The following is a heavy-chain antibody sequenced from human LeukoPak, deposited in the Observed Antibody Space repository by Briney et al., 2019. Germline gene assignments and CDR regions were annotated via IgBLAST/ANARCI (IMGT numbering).Heavy chain of an antibody. CDR1: GFTFSSYG. CDR3: AKDVHLRAKYLGGAYYYYYMDV. Sequence: GGSLRLSSAASGFTFSSYGMSWVRQAPGKGLEWVSAISGSGGSTYYADSVKGRFTISRDNSKNTLYLQMNSLRAEDTAVYYCAKDVHLRAKYLGGAYYYYYMDVWGKGTTVTISS. CDR2: ISGSGGST. J-gene: IGHJ6*03. V-gene: IGHV3-23*01. D-gene: IGHD4/OR15-4a*01.